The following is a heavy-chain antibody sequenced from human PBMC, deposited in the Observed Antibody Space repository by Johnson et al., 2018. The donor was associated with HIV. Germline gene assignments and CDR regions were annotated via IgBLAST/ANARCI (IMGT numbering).Heavy chain of an antibody. D-gene: IGHD1-26*01. Sequence: QVQLVESGGGLVKPGGSLRLSCAASGFTFSDYYMGWIRQAPGKGLEWISYISITGNTIYYAASVKGRFTISRDNAKNSLSLQMNRLRAEDEAVYYCAREGLYSGSLGAFDIWVQGTAVTFSS. CDR3: AREGLYSGSLGAFDI. J-gene: IGHJ3*02. CDR2: ISITGNTI. V-gene: IGHV3-11*04. CDR1: GFTFSDYY.